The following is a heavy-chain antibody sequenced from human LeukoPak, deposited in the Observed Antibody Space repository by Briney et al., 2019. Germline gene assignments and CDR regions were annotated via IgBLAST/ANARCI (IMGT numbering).Heavy chain of an antibody. V-gene: IGHV3-64*01. D-gene: IGHD6-19*01. Sequence: PGGSLRLSCAASGSTFSSYAMHWVRQAPGKGLEYVSAISKNGGSTYYANSVKGRFTISRDNSKNTLYLQMGSLRAEDMAVYYCARDCVAADYYYGMDVWGQGTTVTVSS. CDR3: ARDCVAADYYYGMDV. CDR1: GSTFSSYA. J-gene: IGHJ6*02. CDR2: ISKNGGST.